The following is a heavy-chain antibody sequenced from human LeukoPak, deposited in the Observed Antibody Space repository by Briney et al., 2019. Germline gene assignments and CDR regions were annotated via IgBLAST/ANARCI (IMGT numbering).Heavy chain of an antibody. Sequence: SETLSLTCAVYGGSFSGYYWSWIRQPPGKGLEWIGEINHSGSTNYNPSLTSRVTISVDTSKNPFSLQLSSVTAADTAVYYCARRRDYYGSGSYYTPPHWFDPWGQGTLVTVSS. J-gene: IGHJ5*02. V-gene: IGHV4-34*01. D-gene: IGHD3-10*01. CDR1: GGSFSGYY. CDR2: INHSGST. CDR3: ARRRDYYGSGSYYTPPHWFDP.